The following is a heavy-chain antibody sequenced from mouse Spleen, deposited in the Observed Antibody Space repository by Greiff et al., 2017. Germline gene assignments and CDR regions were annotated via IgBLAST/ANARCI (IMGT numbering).Heavy chain of an antibody. CDR1: GFTFSSYA. CDR3: ARLGTTVVASYYSDY. V-gene: IGHV5-9-3*01. J-gene: IGHJ2*01. Sequence: EVQLQESGGGLVKPGGSLKLSCAASGFTFSSYAMSWVRQTPEKRLEWVATISSGGSYTYYPDSVKGRFTISRDNAKNTLYLQMSSLRSEDTAMYYCARLGTTVVASYYSDYWGQGTTLTVSS. D-gene: IGHD1-1*01. CDR2: ISSGGSYT.